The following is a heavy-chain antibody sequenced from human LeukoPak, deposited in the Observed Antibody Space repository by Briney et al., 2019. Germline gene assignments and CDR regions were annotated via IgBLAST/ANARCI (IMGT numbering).Heavy chain of an antibody. CDR3: AKGRELLWYLLIPFDAFDI. CDR2: ISWNSGSI. CDR1: GFTFDDYA. V-gene: IGHV3-9*01. Sequence: PGGSLRLSCAASGFTFDDYAMHWVRQAPGKGLEWVSGISWNSGSIGYADSVKGRFTISRDNAKNSLYLQMNSLRAEDTALYYCAKGRELLWYLLIPFDAFDIWGQGTMVTVSS. D-gene: IGHD3-10*01. J-gene: IGHJ3*02.